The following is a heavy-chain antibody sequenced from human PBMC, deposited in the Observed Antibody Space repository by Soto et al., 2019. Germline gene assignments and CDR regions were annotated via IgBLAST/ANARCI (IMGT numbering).Heavy chain of an antibody. CDR3: AREGYDILCGLYY. D-gene: IGHD3-9*01. CDR1: EYTFSDYA. Sequence: ASVKVSCKSSEYTFSDYAIHWVRQAPGQRLEWMGWISGGNGNTEYAQKFQGRVTITRDTSASTAHMELSSLRSEDTAVYYCAREGYDILCGLYYWGQGSLVTVSS. V-gene: IGHV1-3*01. CDR2: ISGGNGNT. J-gene: IGHJ4*02.